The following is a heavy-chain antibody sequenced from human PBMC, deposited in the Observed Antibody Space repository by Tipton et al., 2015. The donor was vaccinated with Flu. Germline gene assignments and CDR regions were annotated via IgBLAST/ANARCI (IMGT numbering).Heavy chain of an antibody. CDR2: IFYSGNT. D-gene: IGHD3-10*02. CDR3: ARHTGDSVRGVIDY. J-gene: IGHJ4*02. V-gene: IGHV4-30-4*08. CDR1: GGSISRSGYY. Sequence: LRLSCSVSGGSISRSGYYWSWIRQLPGKGLEWIGYIFYSGNTYYNPSLKSRLTISVDTSKNQFSLKLSSVTAADTAVYYCARHTGDSVRGVIDYWGQGTLVTVSS.